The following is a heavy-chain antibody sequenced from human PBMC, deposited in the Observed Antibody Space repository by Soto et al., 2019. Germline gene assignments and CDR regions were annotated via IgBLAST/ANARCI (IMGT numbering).Heavy chain of an antibody. CDR3: ARDDGIAATMGY. CDR1: GFTFSSYS. V-gene: IGHV3-21*01. J-gene: IGHJ4*02. CDR2: ISSSSSYI. D-gene: IGHD6-13*01. Sequence: GSLRLSCAASGFTFSSYSMNWVRQAPGKGLEWVSSISSSSSYIYYADSVKGRFTISRDNAKNSLYLQMNSLRAEDTAVYYCARDDGIAATMGYWGQGTLVTVSS.